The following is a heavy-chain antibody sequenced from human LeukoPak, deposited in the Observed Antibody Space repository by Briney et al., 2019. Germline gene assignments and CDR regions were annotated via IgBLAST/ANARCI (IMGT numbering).Heavy chain of an antibody. CDR2: IGRSGDRTT. Sequence: GGSLRLSCAASGFTFTNYWMHWVRQAPGKGLEWVAYIGRSGDRTTKYANSVKGRFTISRDNAENSLFLQMNSLRAEDTAVYYCAREQLYYYYYMDVWGKGTTVTVSS. J-gene: IGHJ6*03. V-gene: IGHV3-48*04. CDR1: GFTFTNYW. D-gene: IGHD6-13*01. CDR3: AREQLYYYYYMDV.